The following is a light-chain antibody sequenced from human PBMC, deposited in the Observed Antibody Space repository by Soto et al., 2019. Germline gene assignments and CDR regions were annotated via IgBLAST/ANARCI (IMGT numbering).Light chain of an antibody. CDR3: QQRINWPIT. CDR1: HSVISY. CDR2: DAS. J-gene: IGKJ5*01. Sequence: EIVLTQSPATRALSPGERATLSCRASHSVISYLAWYQQKPGQPPRLLIYDASNRATGIPARFSGSGSGTDFTLTIGNLEAEDFAVYYCQQRINWPITFGQGTRLEIK. V-gene: IGKV3-11*01.